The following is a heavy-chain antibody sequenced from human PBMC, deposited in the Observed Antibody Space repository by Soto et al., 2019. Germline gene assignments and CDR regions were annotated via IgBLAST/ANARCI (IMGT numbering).Heavy chain of an antibody. D-gene: IGHD3-10*01. J-gene: IGHJ4*02. CDR1: GYTFTSYA. Sequence: QVQLVQSGAEVKKPGASEKVSCKASGYTFTSYAMHWVRQAPGQRLEWMGWINAGNGNTKYSQKFQGRVTITRDASASAAYMDLRSMRSEDTAVYYCARDFSWFGELIASDYWGQGTLVTVSS. V-gene: IGHV1-3*01. CDR2: INAGNGNT. CDR3: ARDFSWFGELIASDY.